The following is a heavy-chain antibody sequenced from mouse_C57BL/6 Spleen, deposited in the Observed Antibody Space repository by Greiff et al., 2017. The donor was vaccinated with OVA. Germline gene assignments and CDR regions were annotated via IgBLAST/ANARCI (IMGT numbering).Heavy chain of an antibody. CDR3: ASLYGLWYFDV. V-gene: IGHV1-64*01. Sequence: QVQLQQPGAELVKPGASVKLSCKASGYTFTSYWMHWVKQRPGQGLEWIGMIHPNSGSTNYNEKFKSKATLTVDKSSSTAYMQLSSLTSEDSAVXYCASLYGLWYFDVWGTGTTVTVSS. D-gene: IGHD1-1*02. J-gene: IGHJ1*03. CDR2: IHPNSGST. CDR1: GYTFTSYW.